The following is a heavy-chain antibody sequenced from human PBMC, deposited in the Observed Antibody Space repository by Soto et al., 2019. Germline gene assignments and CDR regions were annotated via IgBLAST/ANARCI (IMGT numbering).Heavy chain of an antibody. CDR3: ARDVESGSSQYYYYYYGMDV. J-gene: IGHJ6*02. CDR2: ISYDGSNK. D-gene: IGHD1-26*01. Sequence: PVGSLRLSCAASGFTFSSYAMHWLRQAPGKGLEWVAVISYDGSNKYYADSVKGRFTISRDNSKNTLYLQMNSLRAEDTAVYYCARDVESGSSQYYYYYYGMDVWGQGTTVTVSS. V-gene: IGHV3-30-3*01. CDR1: GFTFSSYA.